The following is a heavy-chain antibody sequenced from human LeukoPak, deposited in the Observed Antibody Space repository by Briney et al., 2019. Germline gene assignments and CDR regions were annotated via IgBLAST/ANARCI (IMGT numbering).Heavy chain of an antibody. V-gene: IGHV4-38-2*02. CDR3: ARETSQKGAHYMDV. D-gene: IGHD3-16*01. CDR1: GYSIDNGYY. CDR2: INHSGST. J-gene: IGHJ6*03. Sequence: SETLSLTCTVSGYSIDNGYYWGWIRQPPGKGLEWIGEINHSGSTNYNPSLKSRVTISVDTSKNQFSLKLTSVTAADTAVYYCARETSQKGAHYMDVWGKGTTVTISS.